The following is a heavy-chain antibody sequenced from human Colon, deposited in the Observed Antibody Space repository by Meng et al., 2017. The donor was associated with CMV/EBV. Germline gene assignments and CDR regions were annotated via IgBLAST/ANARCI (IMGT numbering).Heavy chain of an antibody. CDR2: TYGGGTT. D-gene: IGHD5-24*01. CDR3: AKGSTDGFNGLFDS. Sequence: GGSLRLSCAASGFSISSNYMTWVRQAAGKGLEWVADTYGGGTTHYADSVRGRFSISIDNSKNTLYLQMDSLRAEDTALYYCAKGSTDGFNGLFDSWGQGALVTVSS. J-gene: IGHJ4*02. V-gene: IGHV3-53*01. CDR1: GFSISSNY.